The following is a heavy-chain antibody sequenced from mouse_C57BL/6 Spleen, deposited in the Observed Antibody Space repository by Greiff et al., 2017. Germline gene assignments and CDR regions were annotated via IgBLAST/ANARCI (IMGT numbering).Heavy chain of an antibody. J-gene: IGHJ4*01. V-gene: IGHV14-4*01. CDR1: GFNIKDDY. CDR3: TRYGYDDVPYAMDY. CDR2: IDPENGDT. Sequence: EVQLQQSGAELVRPGASVKLSCTASGFNIKDDYMHWVKQRPEQGLEWIGWIDPENGDTEYASKFQGKATITADTSSNTAYLQLSSLTSEDTAVYYCTRYGYDDVPYAMDYWGQGTSVTVSS. D-gene: IGHD2-2*01.